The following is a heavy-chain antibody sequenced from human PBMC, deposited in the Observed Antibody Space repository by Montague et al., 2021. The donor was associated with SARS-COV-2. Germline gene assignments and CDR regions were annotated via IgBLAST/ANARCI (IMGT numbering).Heavy chain of an antibody. CDR3: ARQFGITWYALNV. Sequence: CAISGDSVAELRRRSEEHTYELQSRFEFVCRLLLGTNWYNDYAVSVTGRITINPDTSKNQFSLQLNSVTPEDTAVYYCARQFGITWYALNVWGQGTTVTVSS. CDR1: GDSVAELRRR. CDR2: LLLGTNWYN. J-gene: IGHJ6*02. V-gene: IGHV6-1*01. D-gene: IGHD3-10*01.